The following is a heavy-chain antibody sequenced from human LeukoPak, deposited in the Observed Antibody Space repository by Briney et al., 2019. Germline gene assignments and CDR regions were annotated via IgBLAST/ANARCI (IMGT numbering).Heavy chain of an antibody. CDR2: FHYSGST. CDR3: ARGVGWSKIIFDY. J-gene: IGHJ4*02. Sequence: SETLSLTCTVSGGSFSSTTYYWAWIRQPPGKGLEWIGSFHYSGSTYYNPSLKSRVTISVDTSKNQFSLKLSSVTAADTAVYYCARGVGWSKIIFDYWGQGTLVTVSS. CDR1: GGSFSSTTYY. V-gene: IGHV4-39*07. D-gene: IGHD3-3*01.